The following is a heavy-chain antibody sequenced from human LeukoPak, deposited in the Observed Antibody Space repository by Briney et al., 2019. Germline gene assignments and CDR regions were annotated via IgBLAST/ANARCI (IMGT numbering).Heavy chain of an antibody. V-gene: IGHV1-2*02. CDR2: VNPDSGGT. CDR3: ARGSPLPGPQRPYDY. D-gene: IGHD3-9*01. CDR1: GYSLNGYY. J-gene: IGHJ4*02. Sequence: ASVKVSCKASGYSLNGYYIHGVRQAPGQGLEWMGWVNPDSGGTNYAQTFQGRVTMTRDTSINTAYMELSRLISDDTAIYYCARGSPLPGPQRPYDYWGQGTLVTVSS.